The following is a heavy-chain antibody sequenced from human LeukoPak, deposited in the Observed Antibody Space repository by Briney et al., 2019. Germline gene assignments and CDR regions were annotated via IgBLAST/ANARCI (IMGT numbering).Heavy chain of an antibody. V-gene: IGHV3-30*03. CDR3: ARTGFGYGRFFDF. Sequence: GRSLRLSCAASGFTFNTYVMHWVRQAPGQGIEWVAVISYAGDNDFYADSVKGRFTISRDNSKNTLFLQMNSLRPEDTAVYYCARTGFGYGRFFDFWGQGSLVTVSS. D-gene: IGHD5-18*01. CDR2: ISYAGDND. CDR1: GFTFNTYV. J-gene: IGHJ4*02.